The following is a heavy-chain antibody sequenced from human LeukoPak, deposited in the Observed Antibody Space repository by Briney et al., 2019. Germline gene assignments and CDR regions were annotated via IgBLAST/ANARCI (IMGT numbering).Heavy chain of an antibody. CDR2: IYHSGST. Sequence: SETLSLTCTVSGGSISSGGYYWSWIRQPPGKGLEWIGYIYHSGSTYYNPSLKSRVTISVDRSKNQFSLKLSSVTAADTAVYYCARDPMVRGVTYFDYWGQGTLDTVSS. CDR1: GGSISSGGYY. D-gene: IGHD3-10*01. J-gene: IGHJ4*02. V-gene: IGHV4-30-2*01. CDR3: ARDPMVRGVTYFDY.